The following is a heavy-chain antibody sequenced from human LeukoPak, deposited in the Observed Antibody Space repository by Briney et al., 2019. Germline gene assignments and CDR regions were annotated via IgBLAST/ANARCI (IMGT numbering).Heavy chain of an antibody. D-gene: IGHD5-18*01. J-gene: IGHJ4*02. CDR3: ARAERGYSYGSDY. Sequence: ASVKVSCKASGYTFTGYYMHWVRQAPGQGLEWMGWINPNSGGTNYAQKFQGWVTITRDTSASTAYMELSSLRSEDTAVYYCARAERGYSYGSDYWGQGTLVTVSS. V-gene: IGHV1-2*04. CDR2: INPNSGGT. CDR1: GYTFTGYY.